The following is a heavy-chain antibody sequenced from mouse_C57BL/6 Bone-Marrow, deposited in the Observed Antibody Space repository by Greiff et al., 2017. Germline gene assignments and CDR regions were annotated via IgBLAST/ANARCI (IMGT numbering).Heavy chain of an antibody. CDR3: ARDRDGYYWFAY. CDR2: IHPNSGST. CDR1: GYTFTSYW. Sequence: QVQLQQPGAELVKPGASVKLSCKASGYTFTSYWMHWVKQRPGQGLEWIGMIHPNSGSTNYNEKFKSKATLTVDKSSSTAYMQLSSLTSEDSAVYYCARDRDGYYWFAYWGQGTLVTVSA. J-gene: IGHJ3*01. D-gene: IGHD2-3*01. V-gene: IGHV1-64*01.